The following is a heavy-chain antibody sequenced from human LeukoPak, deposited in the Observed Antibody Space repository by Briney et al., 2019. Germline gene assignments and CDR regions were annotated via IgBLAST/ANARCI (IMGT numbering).Heavy chain of an antibody. CDR1: GFTFSSYA. CDR3: ARDGSMVRGVIITGYGMDV. J-gene: IGHJ6*04. V-gene: IGHV3-30*04. D-gene: IGHD3-10*01. Sequence: PGRSLRLSCAASGFTFSSYAMHWVRQAPGKGLEWVAVISYDESNKYYADSVKGRFTISRDNSKNTLYLQMNSLRAEDTAVYYCARDGSMVRGVIITGYGMDVWGKGTTVTVSS. CDR2: ISYDESNK.